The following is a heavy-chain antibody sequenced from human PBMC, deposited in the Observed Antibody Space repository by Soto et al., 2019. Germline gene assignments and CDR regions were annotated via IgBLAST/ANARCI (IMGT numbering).Heavy chain of an antibody. D-gene: IGHD4-17*01. Sequence: QLQLQESGPGLVKPSETLSLTCTVSGGSISSSSYYWGWIRQPPGKGLEWIGSIYYSGSTYYNPSLKSRVTISVDTSKNQFSLKLSSVTAADTAVYYCARHPDYGDKKEGGDWFAPWGQGTLVTVSS. V-gene: IGHV4-39*01. CDR2: IYYSGST. J-gene: IGHJ5*02. CDR1: GGSISSSSYY. CDR3: ARHPDYGDKKEGGDWFAP.